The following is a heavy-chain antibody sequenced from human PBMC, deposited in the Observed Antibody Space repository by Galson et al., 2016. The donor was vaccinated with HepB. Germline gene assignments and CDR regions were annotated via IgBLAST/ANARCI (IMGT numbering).Heavy chain of an antibody. CDR2: IWYDGNNK. Sequence: SLRLSCAASGFTFISYGMQWVRQAPGKGLEWVAVIWYDGNNKYYADSVKGRFTISRDNSKNTLYLQMNSLRAEDTAVYYCASQLQYYYAMDVWGQGTTVTVSS. J-gene: IGHJ6*02. D-gene: IGHD3-16*01. CDR3: ASQLQYYYAMDV. CDR1: GFTFISYG. V-gene: IGHV3-33*01.